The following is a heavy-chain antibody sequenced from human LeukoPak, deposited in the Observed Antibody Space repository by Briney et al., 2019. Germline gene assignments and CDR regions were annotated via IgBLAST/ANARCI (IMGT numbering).Heavy chain of an antibody. CDR3: ARKQGGVVPAATDAFDI. V-gene: IGHV1-18*01. Sequence: ASVKVSCKASGYTFTSYGISWVRQAPGQGLEWMGWISAYNGNTNYAHKLQGRVTMTTDTSTSTAYMELRSLRSDDTAVYYCARKQGGVVPAATDAFDIWGQGTMVTVSS. J-gene: IGHJ3*02. CDR1: GYTFTSYG. D-gene: IGHD2-2*01. CDR2: ISAYNGNT.